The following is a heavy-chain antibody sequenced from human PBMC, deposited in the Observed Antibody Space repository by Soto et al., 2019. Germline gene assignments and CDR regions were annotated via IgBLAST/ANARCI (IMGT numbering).Heavy chain of an antibody. CDR1: GFTFSSYV. CDR2: ISYDGSSK. Sequence: QVQLVESGGGVVQPGRSLRLSCAASGFTFSSYVMHWVRQAPGKGLEWVAVISYDGSSKYYEDSVKGRFTISRDNSWNTLTLQMDSQRPEDSSVYYCAKDAWLWVGYYYGIDLWGKWTTVTVS. V-gene: IGHV3-30*18. CDR3: AKDAWLWVGYYYGIDL. D-gene: IGHD6-19*01. J-gene: IGHJ6*04.